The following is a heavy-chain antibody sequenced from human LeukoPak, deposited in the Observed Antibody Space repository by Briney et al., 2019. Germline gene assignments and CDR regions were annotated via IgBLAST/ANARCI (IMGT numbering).Heavy chain of an antibody. CDR2: IIPILGIS. CDR1: VGTFSSYA. CDR3: AGDRIEVATTYFDY. D-gene: IGHD5-24*01. Sequence: GASVKVSFKASVGTFSSYAISWVRQAPGQGLEWMGRIIPILGISNYAKKFQGRVTITAEKSTSTAYMELSSLRSEDTAVYYCAGDRIEVATTYFDYWGQGTLVTVSS. J-gene: IGHJ4*02. V-gene: IGHV1-69*04.